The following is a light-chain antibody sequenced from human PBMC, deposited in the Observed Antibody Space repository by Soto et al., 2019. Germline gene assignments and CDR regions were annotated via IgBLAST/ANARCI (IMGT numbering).Light chain of an antibody. V-gene: IGKV1-27*01. CDR2: AAS. CDR1: QGISNY. Sequence: DIQMTQYPSSLSASVGDRVTITCRASQGISNYLDWYQQKPGTVPKLLIYAASTLQSGVPSRFSGSGSGTEGTLTISSLQPEDDETYYCQKYNSAPFTFGPGNKVDIK. CDR3: QKYNSAPFT. J-gene: IGKJ3*01.